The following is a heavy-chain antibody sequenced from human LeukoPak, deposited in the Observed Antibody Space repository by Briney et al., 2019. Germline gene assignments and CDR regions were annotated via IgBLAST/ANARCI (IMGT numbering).Heavy chain of an antibody. V-gene: IGHV1-69*06. D-gene: IGHD6-19*01. CDR1: GGTFSSYA. Sequence: SVRVSCKASGGTFSSYAISWVRQPPGHGLEWMGGIIPIFGTANYAQKFQGRVTITADKSTSTAYMELSSLRCEDTAVYYCARESRVAVAGRAPFDYWGQGTLVTVSS. CDR3: ARESRVAVAGRAPFDY. CDR2: IIPIFGTA. J-gene: IGHJ4*02.